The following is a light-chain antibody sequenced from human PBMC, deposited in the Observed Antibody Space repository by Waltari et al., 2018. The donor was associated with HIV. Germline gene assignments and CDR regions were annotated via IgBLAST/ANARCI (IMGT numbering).Light chain of an antibody. J-gene: IGLJ2*01. CDR3: QVRVSNTVV. V-gene: IGLV3-9*01. CDR2: RDN. CDR1: NIGRQN. Sequence: SNELTQPLSVSVALGQTATITCGGNNIGRQNVCWYQQKPGQAPVLIIYRDNTRPSGIPERFSGSNSGNTATLTIRRAQAGDEADYYCQVRVSNTVVFGGGTNLTVL.